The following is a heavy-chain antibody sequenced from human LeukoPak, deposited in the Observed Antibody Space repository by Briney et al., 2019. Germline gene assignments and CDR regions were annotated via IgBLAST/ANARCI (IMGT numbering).Heavy chain of an antibody. CDR2: INPDGSEK. CDR1: EFIFRSYW. Sequence: PGGSLRLSCAASEFIFRSYWMSWVRQAPGKGLEWVAIINPDGSEKYYVDSVKGRFTISRDNAKNSLYLHMSSLRVEDTAVYYCARDGYKGFDYWGQGTLVTVSS. D-gene: IGHD1-1*01. CDR3: ARDGYKGFDY. V-gene: IGHV3-7*01. J-gene: IGHJ4*02.